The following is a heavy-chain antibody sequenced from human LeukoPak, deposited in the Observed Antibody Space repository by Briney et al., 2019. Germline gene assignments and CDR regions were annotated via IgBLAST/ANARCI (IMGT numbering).Heavy chain of an antibody. CDR1: GYTFTGYY. CDR2: INPNTGGT. V-gene: IGHV1-2*02. J-gene: IGHJ4*02. D-gene: IGHD4-11*01. CDR3: ARDNSLDY. Sequence: ASVKVSCKASGYTFTGYYMHWVRQAPGQGLEWMGWINPNTGGTNCAQKFQGRVTMTRDMSINIVYMELSRLTSDDTAVYFCARDNSLDYWGLGTPVTVSS.